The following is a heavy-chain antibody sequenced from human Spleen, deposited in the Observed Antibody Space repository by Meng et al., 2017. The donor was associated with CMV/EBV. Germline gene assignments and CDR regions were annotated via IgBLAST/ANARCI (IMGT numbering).Heavy chain of an antibody. J-gene: IGHJ3*02. CDR3: ARGSSWFGESADAFDI. Sequence: GESLKISCADSGFTFSSYDMHWVRQAPGKGLEWVSTIDNDGDTYYSGSVKGRFTISREDVKNSLYLQMNSLRAGDTAVYYCARGSSWFGESADAFDIWGQGTMVTVSS. CDR2: IDNDGDT. CDR1: GFTFSSYD. D-gene: IGHD3-10*01. V-gene: IGHV3-13*01.